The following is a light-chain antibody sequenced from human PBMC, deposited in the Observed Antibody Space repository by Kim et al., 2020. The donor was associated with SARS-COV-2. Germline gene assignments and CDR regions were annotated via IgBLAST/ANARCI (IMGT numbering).Light chain of an antibody. CDR1: NIGSKS. CDR2: YDS. Sequence: ATGKTARITCGGNNIGSKSVHWYQQKPGQAPVLVIYYDSDRPSGIPERFSCSNSGNTATLTISRVEAGDEADYYCQVWDSSSDHWVFGGGTKLTVL. V-gene: IGLV3-21*04. J-gene: IGLJ3*02. CDR3: QVWDSSSDHWV.